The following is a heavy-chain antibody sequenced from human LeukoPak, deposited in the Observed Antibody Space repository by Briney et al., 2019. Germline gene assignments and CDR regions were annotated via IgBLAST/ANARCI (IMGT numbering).Heavy chain of an antibody. J-gene: IGHJ4*02. CDR2: NSAYNGNT. D-gene: IGHD3-22*01. Sequence: ASVKVSCKASGYTFTSYGISWVRQAPGQGLEWMGWNSAYNGNTNYAQKLQGRVTMTTDTSTSTAYMELRSLRSDDTAVYYCARAGYYDSSGYTNFDYWGRGTLVTVSS. V-gene: IGHV1-18*01. CDR3: ARAGYYDSSGYTNFDY. CDR1: GYTFTSYG.